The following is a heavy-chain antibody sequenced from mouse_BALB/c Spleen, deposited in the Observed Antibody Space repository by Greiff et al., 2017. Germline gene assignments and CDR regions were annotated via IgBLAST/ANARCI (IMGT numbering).Heavy chain of an antibody. Sequence: EVKLQESGAELVKPGASVKLSCTSSGFNIKDTYMHWVKQRPEQGLEWIGRIDPANGNTKYDPKFQGKATITADTSSNTAYLQLSSLTSEDTAVYYCARGYGTGFDYWGQGTTLTVSS. J-gene: IGHJ2*01. CDR1: GFNIKDTY. CDR2: IDPANGNT. D-gene: IGHD1-1*01. V-gene: IGHV14-3*02. CDR3: ARGYGTGFDY.